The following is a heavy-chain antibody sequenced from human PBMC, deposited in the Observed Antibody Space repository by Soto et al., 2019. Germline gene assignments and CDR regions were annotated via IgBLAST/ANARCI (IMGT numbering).Heavy chain of an antibody. J-gene: IGHJ6*03. CDR1: GGSISSYY. CDR2: IYYSGST. Sequence: QVQLQESGPGLVKPSETLSLTCTVSGGSISSYYWSWIRQPPGKGLEWIGYIYYSGSTNYNPSLKSRVTISVATSKNQFSLKLSSVTAADTAVYYCARHRLVIIGGYYYYYYMDVWGKGTTVTVSS. CDR3: ARHRLVIIGGYYYYYYMDV. D-gene: IGHD3-9*01. V-gene: IGHV4-59*08.